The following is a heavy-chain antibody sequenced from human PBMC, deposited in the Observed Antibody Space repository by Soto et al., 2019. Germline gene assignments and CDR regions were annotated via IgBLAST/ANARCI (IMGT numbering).Heavy chain of an antibody. J-gene: IGHJ5*02. D-gene: IGHD6-19*01. CDR1: GFTFRSYA. CDR3: ARPLKQWKNWFDP. CDR2: ISYDGSNK. Sequence: GGSLRLSCAASGFTFRSYAMHWVRQAPGKGLEWVAVISYDGSNKYYADSVKGRFTISRDNSKNTLYLQMNSLRAEDTAVYYCARPLKQWKNWFDPWGQGTLVTVSS. V-gene: IGHV3-30-3*01.